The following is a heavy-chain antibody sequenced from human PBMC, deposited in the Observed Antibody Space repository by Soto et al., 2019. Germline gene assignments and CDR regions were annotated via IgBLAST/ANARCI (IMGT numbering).Heavy chain of an antibody. CDR2: IKQDGSEE. J-gene: IGHJ4*02. V-gene: IGHV3-7*04. Sequence: EVQLVESGGGLVQPGGSLRLSCADSGFSSSPFWMTWVRQAPGKRLEWVALIKQDGSEEVYVDSVNGRFTISRANAKNSVYLQMDSRRVEDTAVYYYTGGSGWLQTDWGQGTLVTVSS. CDR1: GFSSSPFW. CDR3: TGGSGWLQTD. D-gene: IGHD6-19*01.